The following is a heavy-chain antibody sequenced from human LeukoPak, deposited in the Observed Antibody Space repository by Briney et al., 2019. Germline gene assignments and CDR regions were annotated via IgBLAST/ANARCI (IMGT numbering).Heavy chain of an antibody. CDR3: ARYYYDSSGYYPPYMDV. J-gene: IGHJ6*03. CDR2: IYYSGST. D-gene: IGHD3-22*01. V-gene: IGHV4-39*01. CDR1: GGSISSSSYY. Sequence: MPSETLPLTCTVSGGSISSSSYYWGWIRQPPGKGLEWIGSIYYSGSTYYNPSLKSRVTISVDTSKNQFSLKLSSVTAADTAVYYCARYYYDSSGYYPPYMDVWGKGTTVTVSS.